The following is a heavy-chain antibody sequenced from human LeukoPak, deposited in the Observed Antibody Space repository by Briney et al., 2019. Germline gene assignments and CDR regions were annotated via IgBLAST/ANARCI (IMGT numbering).Heavy chain of an antibody. J-gene: IGHJ4*02. CDR1: GFTFSDYY. CDR2: ISTNAGTI. V-gene: IGHV3-11*01. Sequence: GGSLRLSCAASGFTFSDYYMTWIRQAPGKGLEWISYISTNAGTIYYADSVKGRFTISRDNAKNSLYLQMNSLRAEDTAVYYCARDAIDSSGFDFDYWGQGTLVTVSS. D-gene: IGHD3-22*01. CDR3: ARDAIDSSGFDFDY.